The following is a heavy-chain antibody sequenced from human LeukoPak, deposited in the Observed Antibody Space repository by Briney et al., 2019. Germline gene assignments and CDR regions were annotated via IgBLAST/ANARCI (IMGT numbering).Heavy chain of an antibody. J-gene: IGHJ3*02. Sequence: PGGSLRLSCAASGFTFSDYYMNWIRQAPGKGLEWVSYISSSGITIYYADSVKGRFTISRDNAKNSLYLQMNSLRAEDTAVFYCARGGGGRWDIDIWGQGTMVTVSS. CDR2: ISSSGITI. CDR1: GFTFSDYY. D-gene: IGHD3-10*01. CDR3: ARGGGGRWDIDI. V-gene: IGHV3-11*01.